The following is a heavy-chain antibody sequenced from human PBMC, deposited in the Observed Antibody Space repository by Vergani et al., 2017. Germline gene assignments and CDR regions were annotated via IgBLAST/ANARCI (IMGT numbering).Heavy chain of an antibody. Sequence: QVQLEESGPGLVKPSETLSLTCTVSGGSFNTYYWSWIRQSPGKGLEWIGDIYYTGSTNYNPSLNSRVTMSVDTSKNQFSIKLRSVTAADTAVYFCARVMYRDEASTGYRLEGMDIWGQGTTVTISS. CDR2: IYYTGST. D-gene: IGHD3-16*02. CDR3: ARVMYRDEASTGYRLEGMDI. CDR1: GGSFNTYY. J-gene: IGHJ6*02. V-gene: IGHV4-59*13.